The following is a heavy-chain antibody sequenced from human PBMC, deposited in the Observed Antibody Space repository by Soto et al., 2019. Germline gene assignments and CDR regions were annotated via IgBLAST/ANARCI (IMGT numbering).Heavy chain of an antibody. V-gene: IGHV4-34*01. Sequence: PSETLSLTCAVYGGSFSGYYWNWIRQPPGKGLEWIGEINHVGTTNYNESLKSRVTISLDTSKNELFLKLSSVTAADTAVYYRARGRGFDPWGQGTLVTVSS. J-gene: IGHJ5*02. CDR1: GGSFSGYY. CDR3: ARGRGFDP. CDR2: INHVGTT.